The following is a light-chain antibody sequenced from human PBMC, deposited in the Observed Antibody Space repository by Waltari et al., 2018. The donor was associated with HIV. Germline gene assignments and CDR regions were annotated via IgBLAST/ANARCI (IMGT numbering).Light chain of an antibody. CDR1: QSVSNNY. CDR3: QQRSKWPPLT. CDR2: DAS. V-gene: IGKV3D-20*02. J-gene: IGKJ4*01. Sequence: EIVLTQSPATLSLSPGERATLSCGASQSVSNNYLAWYQQKPGLAPRLLIYDASTRATGIPDRFSGSGSGTDFTLTISRLEPEDFAVYYCQQRSKWPPLTFGGGTKVEIK.